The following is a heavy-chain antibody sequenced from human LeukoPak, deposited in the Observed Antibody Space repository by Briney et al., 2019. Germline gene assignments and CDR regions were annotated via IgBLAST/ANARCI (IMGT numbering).Heavy chain of an antibody. J-gene: IGHJ3*02. V-gene: IGHV3-23*01. CDR1: GFTFSSYA. Sequence: GGSLRLSCAASGFTFSSYAMSWVRQAPGKGLEWVSAISGSGGSTYYADSVKGRFTISRDNSKNTLYLQMNSLRAEDTAVYYCAKTLNYDSSGYYHSNAFDIWGQGTMVTVSS. D-gene: IGHD3-22*01. CDR2: ISGSGGST. CDR3: AKTLNYDSSGYYHSNAFDI.